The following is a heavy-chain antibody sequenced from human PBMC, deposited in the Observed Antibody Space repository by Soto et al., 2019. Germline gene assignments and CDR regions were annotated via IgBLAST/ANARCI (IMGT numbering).Heavy chain of an antibody. CDR3: ARRTVREGYYGMDV. V-gene: IGHV1-69*13. CDR1: GGTFISYA. Sequence: SVKVSFKAAGGTFISYAVGWVRQAPGQGLEWMGGIIPIFGTANYAQKFQGRVTITADESTSTAYMELSSLRSEDTAVYYCARRTVREGYYGMDVWGQGTTVTVSS. CDR2: IIPIFGTA. J-gene: IGHJ6*02. D-gene: IGHD1-1*01.